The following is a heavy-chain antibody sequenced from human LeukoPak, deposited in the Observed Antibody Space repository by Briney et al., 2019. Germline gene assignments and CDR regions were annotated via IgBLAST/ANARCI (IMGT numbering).Heavy chain of an antibody. Sequence: GGSLRLSCVASGFTFADYGMSWVCQAPGKGLEWVAGIYWLGTTYADSVKGRFTISRDDAKNSLYLQMHSLRAEDTALYYCARGYWRLDPWGPGTLVTVSS. CDR1: GFTFADYG. D-gene: IGHD2-15*01. CDR2: IYWLGTT. J-gene: IGHJ5*02. CDR3: ARGYWRLDP. V-gene: IGHV3-20*04.